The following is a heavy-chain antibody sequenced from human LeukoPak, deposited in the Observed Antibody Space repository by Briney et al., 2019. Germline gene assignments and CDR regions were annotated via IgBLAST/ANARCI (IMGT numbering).Heavy chain of an antibody. J-gene: IGHJ4*02. CDR3: AKSAEGYCSGGSCYCDY. Sequence: PGGSLRLSCAASGFTFSNYWMSWVRQAPGKGLEWVANIKQDGSEKCYVDSMKGRFTISRDNAKNSLYLQMNSLRAEDTAVYYCAKSAEGYCSGGSCYCDYWGQGTLVTVSS. CDR2: IKQDGSEK. CDR1: GFTFSNYW. D-gene: IGHD2-15*01. V-gene: IGHV3-7*03.